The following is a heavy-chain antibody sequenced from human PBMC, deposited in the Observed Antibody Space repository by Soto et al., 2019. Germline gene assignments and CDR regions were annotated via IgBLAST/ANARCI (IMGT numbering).Heavy chain of an antibody. CDR2: IYYSGTT. V-gene: IGHV4-39*01. Sequence: QVQLQESGPGLVKPSETLSLTCTVSGDSISSSTYYWGWIRQPPGKWLEWIGSIYYSGTTYYKPSLDSRVTISVDTSRIHFSLKQNSGTAGDTAVYYCARQSYDSIDYFDYWGPGTLVTVSS. J-gene: IGHJ4*02. CDR3: ARQSYDSIDYFDY. D-gene: IGHD3-22*01. CDR1: GDSISSSTYY.